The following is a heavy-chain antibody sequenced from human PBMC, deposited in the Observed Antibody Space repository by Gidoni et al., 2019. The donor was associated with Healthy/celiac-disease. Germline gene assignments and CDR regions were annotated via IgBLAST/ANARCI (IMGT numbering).Heavy chain of an antibody. CDR3: ARHVGYSSGWYEAFDI. V-gene: IGHV4-59*08. J-gene: IGHJ3*02. CDR2: IYYSGST. D-gene: IGHD6-19*01. Sequence: QVQLQESGPGLVKPSETLSLTCTVSGGSISSYYWSWIRQPPGKGLEWIGYIYYSGSTNYNPSLKSRVTISVDTSKNQFSLKLSSVTAADTAVYYCARHVGYSSGWYEAFDIWGQGTMVTVSS. CDR1: GGSISSYY.